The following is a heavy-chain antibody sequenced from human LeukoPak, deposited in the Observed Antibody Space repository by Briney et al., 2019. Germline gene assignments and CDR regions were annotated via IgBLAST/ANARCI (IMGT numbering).Heavy chain of an antibody. Sequence: GGSLRLSCAASGFTFSSYEMNWVRQAPGKGLKWVSYISSSSNYIYYADSVKGRFTISRDNAKNSLYLQMNSLRAEDTAVYYCARDPSSGWYLKGWFDPWGQGTLVTVSS. CDR1: GFTFSSYE. J-gene: IGHJ5*02. D-gene: IGHD6-19*01. CDR2: ISSSSNYI. CDR3: ARDPSSGWYLKGWFDP. V-gene: IGHV3-21*05.